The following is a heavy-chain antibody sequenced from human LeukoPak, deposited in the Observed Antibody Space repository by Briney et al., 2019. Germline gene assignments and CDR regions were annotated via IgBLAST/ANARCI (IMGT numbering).Heavy chain of an antibody. CDR1: GFTFSSYS. D-gene: IGHD1-1*01. J-gene: IGHJ3*02. CDR3: ARVSAGTTFSFAFDI. CDR2: ISSSSSYI. V-gene: IGHV3-21*01. Sequence: GGSLRLSCAASGFTFSSYSMNWVRQAPGKGLEWVSSISSSSSYIYYADSVKGRFTISRDNAKNSLYLQMNSLRAEDTAVYYCARVSAGTTFSFAFDIWGQGAMVTVSS.